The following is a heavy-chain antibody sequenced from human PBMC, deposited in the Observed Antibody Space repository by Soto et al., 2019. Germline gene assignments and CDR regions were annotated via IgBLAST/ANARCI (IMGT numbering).Heavy chain of an antibody. Sequence: EVQLVESGGGLIQPGGSLRLSCAASGFTVSSNYMSWVRQAPGKGLEWVSVIYSGGSTYYADSVKGRFTISRDNSKNTLYLQLSSLRPDDTAVYYCASWLLREHAFDIWGLGTMVTVSS. CDR2: IYSGGST. J-gene: IGHJ3*02. CDR3: ASWLLREHAFDI. V-gene: IGHV3-53*01. D-gene: IGHD2-15*01. CDR1: GFTVSSNY.